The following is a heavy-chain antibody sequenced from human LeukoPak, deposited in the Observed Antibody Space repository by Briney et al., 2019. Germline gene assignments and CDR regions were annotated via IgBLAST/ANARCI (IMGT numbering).Heavy chain of an antibody. Sequence: SETLSLTCTVSGGSVSSYYWSWIRQPAGKGLEWIGRIYTSGSTNYNPSLKSRVTMSVDTSKNEFSLKLSSVTAADTAVYYCARDRVGSGSYYSGVRWFDPWGQGTLVTVSS. CDR2: IYTSGST. CDR1: GGSVSSYY. J-gene: IGHJ5*02. V-gene: IGHV4-4*07. CDR3: ARDRVGSGSYYSGVRWFDP. D-gene: IGHD3-10*01.